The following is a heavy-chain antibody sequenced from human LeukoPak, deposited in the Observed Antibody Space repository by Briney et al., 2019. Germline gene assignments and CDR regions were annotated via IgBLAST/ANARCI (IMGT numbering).Heavy chain of an antibody. D-gene: IGHD3-22*01. Sequence: PSETLSLTCTVSGGSVSSGSYYWSWIRQPPGKGLEWIGYIYYSGSTDYNPSLKSRVSISVDTSKNQFSLKLNSVTAADTAVYYCARVLRFTMIVAWGQGTLVTVSS. V-gene: IGHV4-30-4*01. CDR3: ARVLRFTMIVA. CDR2: IYYSGST. CDR1: GGSVSSGSYY. J-gene: IGHJ5*02.